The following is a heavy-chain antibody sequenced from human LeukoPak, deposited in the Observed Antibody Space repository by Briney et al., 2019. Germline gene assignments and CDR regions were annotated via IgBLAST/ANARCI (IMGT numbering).Heavy chain of an antibody. J-gene: IGHJ4*02. CDR2: ISYGGSNK. CDR3: AKDFRGIAAAGTLDY. Sequence: GGSLRLSCAASGFTFSSYGMHWVRQAPGKWLEWVAVISYGGSNKYYADSVKGRFTISRDNSKNTLYLQMNSLRAGDTAVYYCAKDFRGIAAAGTLDYWGQGTLVTVSS. D-gene: IGHD6-13*01. CDR1: GFTFSSYG. V-gene: IGHV3-30*18.